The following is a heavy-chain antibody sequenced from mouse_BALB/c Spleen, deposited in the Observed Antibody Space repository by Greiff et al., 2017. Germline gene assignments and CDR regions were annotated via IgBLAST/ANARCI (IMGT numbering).Heavy chain of an antibody. D-gene: IGHD2-3*01. CDR2: ISSGGST. CDR3: ARKDDGYQCAS. V-gene: IGHV5-6-5*01. Sequence: DVMLVESGGGLVKPGGSLKLSCAASGFTFSSYAMSWVRQTPEKRLEWVASISSGGSTYYPDSVKGRFTISRDNARNILYLQMSSLRSEDTAMYYCARKDDGYQCASWGQGTLVTVSA. CDR1: GFTFSSYA. J-gene: IGHJ3*01.